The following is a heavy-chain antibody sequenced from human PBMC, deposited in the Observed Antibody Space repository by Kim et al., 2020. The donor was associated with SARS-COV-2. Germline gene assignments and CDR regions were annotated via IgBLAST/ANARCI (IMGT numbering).Heavy chain of an antibody. CDR2: T. D-gene: IGHD3-22*01. V-gene: IGHV4-39*01. Sequence: TYYNPSLKRRVTISIDTSKHQFALRLSSVTAADTAVYYCARVVVITPDFDYWGQGTLVTVSS. CDR3: ARVVVITPDFDY. J-gene: IGHJ4*02.